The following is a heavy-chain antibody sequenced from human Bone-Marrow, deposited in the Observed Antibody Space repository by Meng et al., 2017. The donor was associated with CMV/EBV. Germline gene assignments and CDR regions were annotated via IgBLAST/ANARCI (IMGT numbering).Heavy chain of an antibody. CDR3: ARDGPNCSSTSCYFDY. CDR1: GFTVSSNY. Sequence: GGSLRLSCAASGFTVSSNYMSWVRQAPGKGLEWVSVIYSGGSTYYADSVKGRFTISRDNSKNTLYLQMNSLRAEDTAVYYCARDGPNCSSTSCYFDYWGQGTLVTVSS. CDR2: IYSGGST. D-gene: IGHD2-2*01. V-gene: IGHV3-53*01. J-gene: IGHJ4*02.